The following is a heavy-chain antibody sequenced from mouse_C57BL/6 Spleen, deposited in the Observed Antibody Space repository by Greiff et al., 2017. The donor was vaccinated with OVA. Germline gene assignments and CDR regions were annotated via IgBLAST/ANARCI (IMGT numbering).Heavy chain of an antibody. Sequence: VQLQQSGAELMKPGASVKLSCKATGYTFTGYWIDWVKQRPGHGLEWIGEIFPGSGSTNYNEKFKGKATFTADTSSNTAYMQLSSLTAEDSAIDYCARVWYDDEVAYWGQGTLVTVSA. CDR2: IFPGSGST. D-gene: IGHD2-4*01. J-gene: IGHJ3*01. CDR1: GYTFTGYW. CDR3: ARVWYDDEVAY. V-gene: IGHV1-9*01.